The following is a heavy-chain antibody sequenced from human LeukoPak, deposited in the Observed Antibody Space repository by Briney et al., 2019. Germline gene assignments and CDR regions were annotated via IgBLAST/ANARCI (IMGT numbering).Heavy chain of an antibody. V-gene: IGHV4-34*01. CDR3: ARGLRYSYGYAY. Sequence: SETLSLTCAVYGGSFSGYYWSWIRQPPGKGLEWIGEINHSGSTNYNPSLKSRVTISVDTSKNQFSLKLSSVTAADTAVYYCARGLRYSYGYAYWGQGTLVTVSS. D-gene: IGHD5-18*01. J-gene: IGHJ4*02. CDR2: INHSGST. CDR1: GGSFSGYY.